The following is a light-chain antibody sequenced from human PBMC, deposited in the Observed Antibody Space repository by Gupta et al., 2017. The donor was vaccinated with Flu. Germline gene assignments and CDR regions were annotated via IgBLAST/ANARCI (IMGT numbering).Light chain of an antibody. CDR2: QAS. V-gene: IGKV1-5*03. CDR1: RNIINS. CDR3: QQYYSYST. J-gene: IGKJ2*01. Sequence: SPSTLSASVGDRVTITCRASRNIINSLAWYQQKPGQAPKLLLYQASSLQSGVPSRFSGSGSGTEFSLTISSLQADDFATYHCQQYYSYSTFGQGTKLDIK.